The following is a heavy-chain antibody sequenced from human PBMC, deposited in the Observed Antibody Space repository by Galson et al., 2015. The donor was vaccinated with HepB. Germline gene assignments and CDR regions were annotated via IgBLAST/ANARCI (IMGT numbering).Heavy chain of an antibody. D-gene: IGHD5-18*01. CDR3: AKGYGFFDS. V-gene: IGHV3-23*01. J-gene: IGHJ5*01. CDR2: ISGNGDST. CDR1: GFTFRNYA. Sequence: SLRLSCAASGFTFRNYAMSWVRQAPGKGLEWISGISGNGDSTFYADSVKGRFTVSRDNSNNMLYLQMNSLRAEDAGLYFCAKGYGFFDSWGQGILVTVSS.